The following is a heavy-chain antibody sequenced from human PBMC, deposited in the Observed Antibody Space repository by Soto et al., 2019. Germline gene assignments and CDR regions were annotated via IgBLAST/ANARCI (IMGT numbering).Heavy chain of an antibody. V-gene: IGHV1-69*13. J-gene: IGHJ4*02. CDR2: IIPIFGTA. D-gene: IGHD4-17*01. CDR1: GGTFSSYA. CDR3: ARDAVPGYGDYHLDY. Sequence: SVKVSCKASGGTFSSYAISWVRQAPGQGLEWMGGIIPIFGTANYAQKFQGRVTITADESTSTAYMELSSLRSEDTAVYYCARDAVPGYGDYHLDYWGQGTLVTVSS.